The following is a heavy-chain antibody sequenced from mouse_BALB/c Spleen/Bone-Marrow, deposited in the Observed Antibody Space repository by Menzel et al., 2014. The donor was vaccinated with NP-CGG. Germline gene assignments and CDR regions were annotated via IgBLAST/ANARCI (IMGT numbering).Heavy chain of an antibody. V-gene: IGHV14-3*02. CDR2: IDPANGNT. D-gene: IGHD4-1*01. CDR1: GFNIKDTY. J-gene: IGHJ4*01. Sequence: VQLQQSGAELVKPRASVKLSCTASGFNIKDTYMHWVKQRPEQGLEWIGRIDPANGNTKYDPKFQGKATITADTSSNTAYLQLSSLTSEDTAVYYCARWEYYAMGYWGQGTSVTVSS. CDR3: ARWEYYAMGY.